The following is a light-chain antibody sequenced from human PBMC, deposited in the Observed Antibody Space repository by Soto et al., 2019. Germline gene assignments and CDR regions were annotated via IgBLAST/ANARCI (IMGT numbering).Light chain of an antibody. CDR1: QSVSSS. Sequence: EIVLTQSPATLSLSPGEGATLSCRAGQSVSSSVAWYQQKPGQPPRLLIYDASNRATGIPVRFSGSGSGTDFTLTISSLEPEEFAVYYCQQRSEWVTFGGGTKVEL. J-gene: IGKJ4*01. CDR3: QQRSEWVT. V-gene: IGKV3-11*01. CDR2: DAS.